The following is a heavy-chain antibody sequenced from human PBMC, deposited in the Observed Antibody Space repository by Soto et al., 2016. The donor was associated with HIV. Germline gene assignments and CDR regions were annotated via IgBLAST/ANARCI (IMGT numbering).Heavy chain of an antibody. J-gene: IGHJ4*01. CDR2: INHSGDS. V-gene: IGHV4-39*01. CDR1: GGSISSDNYY. Sequence: QLQLQESGPGLVKPSETLSLTCTVSGGSISSDNYYWTWIRQSPDKGLEWIGEINHSGDSNYNPSLKSRVNVSVDKSKNQFSLKVKSVTAADTAVYYCARGTFYDAWRFDFWGNGTLVTVSS. D-gene: IGHD5-12*01. CDR3: ARGTFYDAWRFDF.